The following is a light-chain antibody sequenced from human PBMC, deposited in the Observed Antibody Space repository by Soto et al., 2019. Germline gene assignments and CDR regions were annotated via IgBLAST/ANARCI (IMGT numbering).Light chain of an antibody. V-gene: IGKV3-15*01. CDR1: QSVSSN. CDR3: QQYNNWPVA. Sequence: EIVMTQSPATLSVSPGERATLSCRASQSVSSNLAWYQQKPGQAPRLLIYGASTRATGIPARFGGSGSGTEFTLTISSLQSEEFAVYYCQQYNNWPVAFGQGTKVEIK. J-gene: IGKJ1*01. CDR2: GAS.